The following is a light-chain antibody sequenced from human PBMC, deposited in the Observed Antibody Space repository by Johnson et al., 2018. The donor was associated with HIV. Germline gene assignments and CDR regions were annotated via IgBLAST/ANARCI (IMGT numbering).Light chain of an antibody. CDR3: GTWDSRLSGTSYV. CDR1: SSNIEENS. Sequence: QSVLTQPPSVSAAPGQKVTISCSGSSSNIEENSVSWYQQLPGAAPKVLIYENNKRPSGIPDRFSGSKSGTSATLGITGLQTGDEAEYYCGTWDSRLSGTSYVFGTGTKVTVL. J-gene: IGLJ1*01. CDR2: ENN. V-gene: IGLV1-51*02.